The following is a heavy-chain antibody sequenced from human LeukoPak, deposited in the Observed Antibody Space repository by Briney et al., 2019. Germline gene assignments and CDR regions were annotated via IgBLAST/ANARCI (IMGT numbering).Heavy chain of an antibody. CDR3: ARDKGLPQAFDI. V-gene: IGHV4-59*01. D-gene: IGHD5/OR15-5a*01. J-gene: IGHJ3*02. CDR1: GGSISSFY. CDR2: ISYSETT. Sequence: SETLSLTCTVSGGSISSFYWSWIRQPPGKGLEYIGYISYSETTSYNPSLKGRVTISVDTSKNQFSLKLTSVTAADTAVYYCARDKGLPQAFDIWGQGTMVTVSS.